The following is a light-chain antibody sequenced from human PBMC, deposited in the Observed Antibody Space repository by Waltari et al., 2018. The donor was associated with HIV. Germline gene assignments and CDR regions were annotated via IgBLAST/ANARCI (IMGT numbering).Light chain of an antibody. V-gene: IGKV3D-20*01. J-gene: IGKJ2*01. CDR2: DAS. Sequence: VLPQSPPTLSLSPGDSAPLSCGASQSISSYLAWYQQKPGRAPRLLIYDASNRAPGIPDRFSGSGSGTEFTLTISRLEPEDFAVYYCQQCGGSPGTFGQGTKLEI. CDR1: QSISSY. CDR3: QQCGGSPGT.